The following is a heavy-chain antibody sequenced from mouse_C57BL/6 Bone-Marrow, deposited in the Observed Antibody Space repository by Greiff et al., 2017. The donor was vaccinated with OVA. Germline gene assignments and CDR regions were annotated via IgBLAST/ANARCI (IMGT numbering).Heavy chain of an antibody. CDR1: GYTLTDYY. V-gene: IGHV1-26*01. CDR2: INPNNGGT. D-gene: IGHD1-1*01. Sequence: EVKLQESGPELVKPGASVKISCKASGYTLTDYYMNWVKQSHGKSLEWIGDINPNNGGTSYNQKFKGKATLTVDKSSSTAYMELRSLTSEDSAVYYCARDYYGSSWYFDVWGTGTTVTVSS. CDR3: ARDYYGSSWYFDV. J-gene: IGHJ1*03.